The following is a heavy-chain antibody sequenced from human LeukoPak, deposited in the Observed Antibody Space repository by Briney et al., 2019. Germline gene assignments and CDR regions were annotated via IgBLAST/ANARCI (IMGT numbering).Heavy chain of an antibody. CDR3: TTDLSELDDSGYYAKYFHH. CDR2: IKSKTDGGTI. D-gene: IGHD3-22*01. J-gene: IGHJ1*01. CDR1: GFTFSKVW. V-gene: IGHV3-15*01. Sequence: GGSLTLSCAASGFTFSKVWMSWIRQAPGKGLEWVGRIKSKTDGGTIDYAAPVKGRFTISRDDSKDPLFLQMNSLKTEDTAVYYCTTDLSELDDSGYYAKYFHHWGQGTLVCVSS.